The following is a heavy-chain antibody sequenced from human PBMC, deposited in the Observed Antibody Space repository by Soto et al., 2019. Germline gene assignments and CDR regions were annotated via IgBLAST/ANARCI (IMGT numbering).Heavy chain of an antibody. Sequence: QLQLQESGSGLMKPSQTLSLTCAVSGGSISSGGFSWSWIRQSPGKGLELIGYIYYSGNTYYNPSLKSRVTISVDRSKNEFSLRLSSVTAADTAVYYCARATFIRKGYYDATDYYYFDYWGQGTLVTVSS. CDR2: IYYSGNT. J-gene: IGHJ4*02. CDR1: GGSISSGGFS. CDR3: ARATFIRKGYYDATDYYYFDY. V-gene: IGHV4-30-2*06. D-gene: IGHD3-22*01.